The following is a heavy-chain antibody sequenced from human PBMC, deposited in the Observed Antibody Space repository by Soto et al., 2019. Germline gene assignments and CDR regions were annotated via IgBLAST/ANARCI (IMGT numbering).Heavy chain of an antibody. D-gene: IGHD6-19*01. CDR3: ARRAVSQYYYYGMDV. Sequence: QVQLQESGPGLVKPSETLSLTCTVSGGSVSSGSYYWSWIRQPPGKGLEWIGYIYYSGSTNYNPSLKGRVTISVDTSKNQFSLKLSSVTAADTAVYYCARRAVSQYYYYGMDVWGQGTTVTVSS. CDR1: GGSVSSGSYY. CDR2: IYYSGST. V-gene: IGHV4-61*01. J-gene: IGHJ6*02.